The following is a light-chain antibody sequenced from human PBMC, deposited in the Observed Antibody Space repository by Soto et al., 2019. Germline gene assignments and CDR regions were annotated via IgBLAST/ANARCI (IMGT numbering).Light chain of an antibody. CDR3: QQYYTTHVT. J-gene: IGKJ1*01. CDR2: WAS. V-gene: IGKV4-1*01. CDR1: QTVLYTSNH. Sequence: DIVMTQSPDSLAVSLGERATINCKSSQTVLYTSNHLAWYQQKPGQPPKLLIYWASTRESGVPDRFSGSGSGTDFTLTISSLQAEDVAVYYCQQYYTTHVTFGQGTKVEIK.